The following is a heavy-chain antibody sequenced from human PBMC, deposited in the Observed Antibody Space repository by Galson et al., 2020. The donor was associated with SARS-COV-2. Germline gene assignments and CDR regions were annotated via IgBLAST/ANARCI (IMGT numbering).Heavy chain of an antibody. CDR1: GYSFTNYW. Sequence: GESLKISCKGSGYSFTNYWIAWVRQMPGKGLEWMGIIYPGDSDTRYSPSFQGQVTISADKSISTAYLQWSSLKASDTAMYYCARRGYCSGGYCHGVDYWGQGTLVTVSS. J-gene: IGHJ4*02. D-gene: IGHD2-15*01. V-gene: IGHV5-51*01. CDR2: IYPGDSDT. CDR3: ARRGYCSGGYCHGVDY.